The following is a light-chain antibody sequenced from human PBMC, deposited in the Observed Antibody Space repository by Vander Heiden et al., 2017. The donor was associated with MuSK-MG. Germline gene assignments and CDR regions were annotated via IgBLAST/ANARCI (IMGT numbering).Light chain of an antibody. CDR2: GAS. Sequence: EIVMTQSPATLSVSPGERATLSCRASQSVSSNLAWYQQKPGQAPRLLIYGASTRDTGIPARFSGSGSGTELTLTISSLQSEDFAVYYCQQYNNWPHTFGQGTKVEIK. CDR1: QSVSSN. V-gene: IGKV3-15*01. J-gene: IGKJ1*01. CDR3: QQYNNWPHT.